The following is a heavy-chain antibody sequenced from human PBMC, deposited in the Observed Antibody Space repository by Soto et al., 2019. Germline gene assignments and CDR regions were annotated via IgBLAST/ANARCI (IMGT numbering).Heavy chain of an antibody. D-gene: IGHD3-22*01. J-gene: IGHJ4*02. CDR2: IYYSGST. Sequence: PSVTLSLTCAVSGGSVSNSSFYWSWVRQPPGERLEWIGNIYYSGSTNYNPSLKSRVTISVHTSKNQFSLKLTSVTAADTAVYYCARVRSSGYYGLLDYWGQGTLVTVSS. V-gene: IGHV4-61*01. CDR1: GGSVSNSSFY. CDR3: ARVRSSGYYGLLDY.